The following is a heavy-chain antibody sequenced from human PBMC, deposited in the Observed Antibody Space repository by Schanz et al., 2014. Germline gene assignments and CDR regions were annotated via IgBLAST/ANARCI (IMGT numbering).Heavy chain of an antibody. CDR1: GFTFSTYG. J-gene: IGHJ4*02. CDR3: AKDRRDNYGSGTFYFEH. CDR2: TSTDGTKT. Sequence: LVESGGGVVQPGRSLRLSCAASGFTFSTYGMHWVRQAPGQGLEKVAVTSTDGTKTYYAASVRGRFTISRDTSKNTLYLQMSSLRAEDTALYFCAKDRRDNYGSGTFYFEHWGQGTLVTVSS. D-gene: IGHD3-10*01. V-gene: IGHV3-30*18.